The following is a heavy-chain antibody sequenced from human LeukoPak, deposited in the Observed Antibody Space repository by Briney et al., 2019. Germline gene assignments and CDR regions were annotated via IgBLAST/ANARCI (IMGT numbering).Heavy chain of an antibody. D-gene: IGHD6-13*01. CDR1: GDSISTYY. J-gene: IGHJ5*02. Sequence: SETLSLTCTVSGDSISTYYWSWIRQPPGKGLEWIGYIYYSGSTNYNPSLKSRVTISVDTSKNQFSLKLSSVTAADTAVYYCARGQQLVWFDPWGQGTLVTVSS. CDR3: ARGQQLVWFDP. V-gene: IGHV4-59*01. CDR2: IYYSGST.